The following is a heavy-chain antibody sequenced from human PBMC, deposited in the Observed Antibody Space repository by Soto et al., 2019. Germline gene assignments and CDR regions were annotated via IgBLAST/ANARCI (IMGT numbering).Heavy chain of an antibody. CDR2: IDPSDSYT. CDR1: GYSVTSYW. Sequence: GEALKISCKGCGYSVTSYWISWVRQMPGKGLEWMGRIDPSDSYTNYSPSFQGHVTISADKSISTAYLQWSSLKASDTAMYYCARRGISRHYGMDVWGQGSTVTVSS. J-gene: IGHJ6*02. V-gene: IGHV5-10-1*01. D-gene: IGHD3-3*02. CDR3: ARRGISRHYGMDV.